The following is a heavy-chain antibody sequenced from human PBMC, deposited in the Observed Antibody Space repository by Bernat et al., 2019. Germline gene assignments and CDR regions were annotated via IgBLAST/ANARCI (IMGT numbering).Heavy chain of an antibody. Sequence: QLQLQESGPGLVKLLETLALTCTVSGGYISTNFYYWGWFRQPPGEGLEWIGCIYFYWTSYYKPSLMSRVTISLDTAKSQFSLKLNSVTGTDTALSYCARRREVPTSIDFWGQGTLVTVSS. CDR3: ARRREVPTSIDF. J-gene: IGHJ4*02. CDR1: GGYISTNFYY. CDR2: IYFYWTS. D-gene: IGHD5-24*01. V-gene: IGHV4-39*01.